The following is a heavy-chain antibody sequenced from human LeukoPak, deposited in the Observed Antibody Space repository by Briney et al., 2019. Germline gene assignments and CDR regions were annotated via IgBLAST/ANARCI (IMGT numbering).Heavy chain of an antibody. D-gene: IGHD3-10*01. Sequence: GGSLRLSCAASGFTFSDYYMTWIRQAPGKGLEWVSYISSSSTFTNYADSVKGRFTISREDAKKSLYLQMNSLRAEDTAVYYCARDPDTSGSHYYDYWGQGMLVTVSS. V-gene: IGHV3-11*05. CDR2: ISSSSTFT. J-gene: IGHJ4*02. CDR3: ARDPDTSGSHYYDY. CDR1: GFTFSDYY.